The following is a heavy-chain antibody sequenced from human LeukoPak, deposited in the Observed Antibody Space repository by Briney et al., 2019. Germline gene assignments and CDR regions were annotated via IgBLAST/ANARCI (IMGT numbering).Heavy chain of an antibody. V-gene: IGHV1-2*06. Sequence: GASVKVSCKASGYTFTCYYMHWVRQAPGQGLEWMGRINPNSGGTNYAQKFQGRVTMTRDTSISTAYMELSRLRSDDTAVYYCARTPLWSSSWSSFDYWGQGTLVTVSS. CDR3: ARTPLWSSSWSSFDY. J-gene: IGHJ4*02. D-gene: IGHD6-13*01. CDR1: GYTFTCYY. CDR2: INPNSGGT.